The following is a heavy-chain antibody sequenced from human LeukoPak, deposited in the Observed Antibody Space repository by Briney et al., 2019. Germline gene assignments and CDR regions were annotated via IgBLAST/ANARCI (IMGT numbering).Heavy chain of an antibody. CDR3: VRGGSSWGYNWFDP. J-gene: IGHJ5*02. D-gene: IGHD6-13*01. CDR2: VYHSGST. Sequence: PSGTLSLTCAVSGGSISSSYWWSWVRQPPGKGLEWIGEVYHSGSTNYNPSLKSRVTISVDTSKNQFSLKLSSVTAADTAVYYCVRGGSSWGYNWFDPWGQGTLITVSS. CDR1: GGSISSSYW. V-gene: IGHV4-4*02.